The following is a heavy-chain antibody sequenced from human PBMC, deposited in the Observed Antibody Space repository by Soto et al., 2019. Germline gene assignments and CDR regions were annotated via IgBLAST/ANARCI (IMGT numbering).Heavy chain of an antibody. V-gene: IGHV3-23*01. CDR3: AKLTLTAAGFDY. Sequence: EVQLLESGGGLVQPGGSLRLSCAASGFTFSNYAMTWVRQAPGKGLEWVSVITGSGGCTYFLDSVKGRFTISRDNSKNTVYLQMNSLRAEDPAVYYCAKLTLTAAGFDYWGQGTPVTVSS. CDR2: ITGSGGCT. CDR1: GFTFSNYA. J-gene: IGHJ4*02. D-gene: IGHD6-13*01.